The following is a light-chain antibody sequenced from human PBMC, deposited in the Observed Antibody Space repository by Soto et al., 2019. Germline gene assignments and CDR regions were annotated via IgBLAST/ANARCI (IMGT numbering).Light chain of an antibody. CDR3: QKYSSVIT. V-gene: IGKV1-27*01. CDR1: QGISNF. J-gene: IGKJ5*01. Sequence: DIQMTQSPSSLSASVGDRVTITCRASQGISNFLAWYQQKPGKVPKLLISAASTFQSGVQSRFSGSGSGTDFTLTSTSLQPEDVATYYCQKYSSVITFGQGTRLEI. CDR2: AAS.